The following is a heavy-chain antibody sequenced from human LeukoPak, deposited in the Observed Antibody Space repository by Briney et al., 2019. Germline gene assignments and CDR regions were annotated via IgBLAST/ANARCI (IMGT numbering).Heavy chain of an antibody. CDR3: ARAPLDIAAAAPFDY. Sequence: PTETPSLTCAVYGGSFSGYYWSWIRQPPGKGLEWIGEINHSGSTNYNPSLKSRVTISVDTSKNQFSLKLSSVTAADTAVYYCARAPLDIAAAAPFDYWGQGTLVTVSS. V-gene: IGHV4-34*01. D-gene: IGHD6-13*01. CDR2: INHSGST. CDR1: GGSFSGYY. J-gene: IGHJ4*02.